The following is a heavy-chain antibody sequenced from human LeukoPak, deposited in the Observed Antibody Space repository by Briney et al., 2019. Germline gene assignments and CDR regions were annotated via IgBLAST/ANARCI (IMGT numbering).Heavy chain of an antibody. J-gene: IGHJ4*02. CDR1: GGSISSYY. D-gene: IGHD3-22*01. Sequence: PSETLSLTCTVSGGSISSYYWSWIRQPPGKGLEWIGYIYYSGSTNYYPSLKSRVTISVDTSKNQFSLKLSSVTAADTAVYYCARFSRLKLLPWGRGMGGYYDYWGQGTLVTGSS. CDR2: IYYSGST. V-gene: IGHV4-59*01. CDR3: ARFSRLKLLPWGRGMGGYYDY.